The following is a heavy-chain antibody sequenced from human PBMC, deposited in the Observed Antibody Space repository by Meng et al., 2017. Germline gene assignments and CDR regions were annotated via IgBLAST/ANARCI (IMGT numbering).Heavy chain of an antibody. CDR1: GYTFTGYY. CDR3: ASRYDSSGSAAFQH. CDR2: INPNSGGT. J-gene: IGHJ1*01. V-gene: IGHV1-2*02. Sequence: QVQLVQSGDGVKKPGASGKVSCKASGYTFTGYYMHWVRQAPGQGLEWMGWINPNSGGTNYAQKFQGRVTMTRDTSISTAYMELSRLRSDDTAVYYCASRYDSSGSAAFQHWGQGTLVTVSS. D-gene: IGHD3-22*01.